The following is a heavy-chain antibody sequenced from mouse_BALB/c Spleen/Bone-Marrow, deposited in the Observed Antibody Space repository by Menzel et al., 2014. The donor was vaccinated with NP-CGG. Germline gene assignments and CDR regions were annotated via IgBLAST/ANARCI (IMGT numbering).Heavy chain of an antibody. V-gene: IGHV5-9-3*01. Sequence: EVMLVESGGGLVKPGGSLKLSCTASGFTFTSCAMSWVRQTPEKRLEWVATISSAGIHTYYVDTVKGRFTISRDNAKNTLFLHMSSLRSEDTAMYYCARQDRVYYSDYWGQGTTLTVSS. CDR2: ISSAGIHT. CDR1: GFTFTSCA. J-gene: IGHJ2*01. CDR3: ARQDRVYYSDY.